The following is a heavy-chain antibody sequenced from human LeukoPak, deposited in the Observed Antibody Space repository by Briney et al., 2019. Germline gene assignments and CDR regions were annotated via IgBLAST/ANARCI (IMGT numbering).Heavy chain of an antibody. CDR2: IYTSGST. V-gene: IGHV4-61*02. CDR3: ARGAVYYDSSGYLPTNWFDH. J-gene: IGHJ5*02. Sequence: SETLSLTCTVSGGSISSGSYYWSWIRQPAGKGLEWIGRIYTSGSTNYNPSLKSRFTISVDTSKNQFSLKLSSVTAADTAVYYCARGAVYYDSSGYLPTNWFDHWGQGTLVTVSS. CDR1: GGSISSGSYY. D-gene: IGHD3-22*01.